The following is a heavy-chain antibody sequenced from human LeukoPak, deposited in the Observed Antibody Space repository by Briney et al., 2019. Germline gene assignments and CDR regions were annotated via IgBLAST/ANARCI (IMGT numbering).Heavy chain of an antibody. CDR2: ISGSGGST. CDR1: GFTFSSYA. CDR3: AKDLVVVPAVIFESDY. D-gene: IGHD2-2*01. V-gene: IGHV3-23*01. Sequence: GGSLRLSCAASGFTFSSYAMSWVRQAPGKGLEWVSAISGSGGSTYYADSVKGRFTISRDNSKNTLYLQMNSLRAEDTAVYYCAKDLVVVPAVIFESDYWGQGTLVTVSS. J-gene: IGHJ4*02.